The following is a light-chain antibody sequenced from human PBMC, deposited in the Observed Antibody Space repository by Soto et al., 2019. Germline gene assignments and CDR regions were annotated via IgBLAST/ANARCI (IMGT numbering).Light chain of an antibody. J-gene: IGKJ4*01. CDR1: QNISND. Sequence: EVVMTQSPATVSVSPGEGVNLSCRASQNISNDLAWYQQKPGQAPRLLIYGASTRATGVPARFSGGGSGTEFTLTISSLLSEDFAFYYCQQNNKWPPVTFGGGTKVDIK. V-gene: IGKV3-15*01. CDR2: GAS. CDR3: QQNNKWPPVT.